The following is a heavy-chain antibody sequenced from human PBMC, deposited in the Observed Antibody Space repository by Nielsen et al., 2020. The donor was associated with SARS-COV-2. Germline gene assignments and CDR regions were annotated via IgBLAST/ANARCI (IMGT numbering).Heavy chain of an antibody. CDR3: ARDGAN. J-gene: IGHJ4*02. V-gene: IGHV3-33*05. D-gene: IGHD4/OR15-4a*01. CDR1: GFTFSNYA. CDR2: MEYDGSKK. Sequence: GESLRLSCVASGFTFSNYAMHWVRQPPGKGLEWVAVMEYDGSKKYSADPVKGRFTISRDNSKSTLYLQMNRLSDDDTAMYYCARDGANWGQGTLVTVSS.